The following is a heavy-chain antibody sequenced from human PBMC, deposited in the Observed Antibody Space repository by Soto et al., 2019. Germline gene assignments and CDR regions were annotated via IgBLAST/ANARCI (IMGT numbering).Heavy chain of an antibody. V-gene: IGHV1-2*02. CDR2: INPNSGGT. D-gene: IGHD1-26*01. CDR3: ARSWELPSNWFDP. Sequence: ASVKVSCKASGYTFTGYYMHWVRQAPGQGLEWMGWINPNSGGTNYAQKFQGRVTMTRDTSISTAYMELSRLRSDDTVVYYCARSWELPSNWFDPWGQGTLVTVSS. J-gene: IGHJ5*02. CDR1: GYTFTGYY.